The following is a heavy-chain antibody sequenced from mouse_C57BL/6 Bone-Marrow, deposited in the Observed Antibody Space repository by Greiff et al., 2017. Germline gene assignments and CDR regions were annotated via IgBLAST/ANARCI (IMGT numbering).Heavy chain of an antibody. D-gene: IGHD1-1*01. CDR2: IHPNSGST. J-gene: IGHJ2*01. CDR3: ARDLITTVVAEDD. Sequence: QVQLQQPGAELVKPGASVKLSCKASGYTFTSYWMHWVKQRPGQGLEWIGMIHPNSGSTNYNEKFKSKATLTVDKSSSTAYMQLSSLTSEDSAVYYCARDLITTVVAEDDWGQGTTLTVSS. V-gene: IGHV1-64*01. CDR1: GYTFTSYW.